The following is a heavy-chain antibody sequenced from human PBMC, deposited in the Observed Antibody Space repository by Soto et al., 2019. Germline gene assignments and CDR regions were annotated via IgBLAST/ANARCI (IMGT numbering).Heavy chain of an antibody. CDR3: AREGDYNNFMGV. CDR2: INSDGSST. D-gene: IGHD4-4*01. CDR1: GFTFSSYW. J-gene: IGHJ6*02. Sequence: EVQLVESGGGLVQPGGSLRLSCTASGFTFSSYWMHWVRQAPGKGLVWVSRINSDGSSTKYADSVKGRFTISRDNANNTLYVQMNSLRAEHTAVYYRAREGDYNNFMGVWGQGTTVTVSS. V-gene: IGHV3-74*03.